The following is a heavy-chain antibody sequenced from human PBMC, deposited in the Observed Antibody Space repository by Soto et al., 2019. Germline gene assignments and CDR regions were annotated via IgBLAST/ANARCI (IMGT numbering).Heavy chain of an antibody. CDR3: VKGNSGYDRRRYYCGMDV. CDR2: ISSNGGST. CDR1: GFTFSSYA. D-gene: IGHD5-12*01. V-gene: IGHV3-64D*08. Sequence: PGGSLRLSCSASGFTFSSYAMHWVRQAPGKGLEYVSAISSNGGSTYYADSVKGRFTISRDNSKNTLYLQMSSLRAEDTAVYYCVKGNSGYDRRRYYCGMDVWGQGTKVTV. J-gene: IGHJ6*02.